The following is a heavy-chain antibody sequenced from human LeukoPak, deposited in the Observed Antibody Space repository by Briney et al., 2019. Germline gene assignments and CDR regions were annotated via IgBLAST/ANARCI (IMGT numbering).Heavy chain of an antibody. CDR3: ARDKDQSSGWYLDY. Sequence: GGSLRLSCAVSGFSLTSYSMNWVRQAPGKGLEWVSSISSASSYIYYAVSVKGRITISRDNAKNSPYLQMNSLRAEDTAVYYCARDKDQSSGWYLDYWGQGTLVTVSS. J-gene: IGHJ4*02. D-gene: IGHD6-19*01. V-gene: IGHV3-21*01. CDR2: ISSASSYI. CDR1: GFSLTSYS.